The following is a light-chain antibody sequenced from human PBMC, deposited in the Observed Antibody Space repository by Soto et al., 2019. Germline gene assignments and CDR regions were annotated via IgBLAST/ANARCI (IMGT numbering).Light chain of an antibody. CDR1: QSVSSN. CDR2: GAS. V-gene: IGKV3-15*01. J-gene: IGKJ2*01. Sequence: EIVMTQSPATLSVSPGERATLFCRASQSVSSNLAWYKQKVGQAPRLLIYGASTRATGIPARFSGSGSGTEFTLTISSLQSEDFAVYYCQQYNNWPPYTFGQGTKVDIK. CDR3: QQYNNWPPYT.